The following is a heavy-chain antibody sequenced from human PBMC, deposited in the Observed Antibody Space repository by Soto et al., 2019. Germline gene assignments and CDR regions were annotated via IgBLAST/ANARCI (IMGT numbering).Heavy chain of an antibody. CDR3: VRYRGQTNWNGWVY. CDR1: GFTFSNSG. Sequence: QVQLVESGGGVVQPGTSLRLSCAASGFTFSNSGMHWVRQAPGKGLEWVAVIWYGGSNNHYADSVKGRFTISRDNSKKAMYQQTNSLRAEDTAVDYCVRYRGQTNWNGWVYWGQGTLVTVSS. CDR2: IWYGGSNN. D-gene: IGHD1-20*01. J-gene: IGHJ4*02. V-gene: IGHV3-33*01.